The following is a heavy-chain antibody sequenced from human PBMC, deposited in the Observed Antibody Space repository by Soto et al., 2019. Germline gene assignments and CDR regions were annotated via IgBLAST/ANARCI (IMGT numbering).Heavy chain of an antibody. CDR2: IYYSGST. J-gene: IGHJ5*02. CDR3: ARGEGYSYGYGWFDP. CDR1: GGSISSYY. D-gene: IGHD5-18*01. V-gene: IGHV4-59*01. Sequence: PSETLSLTCTVSGGSISSYYWSWIRQPPGNGLEWIGYIYYSGSTNYNPSLKSRVTISVDTSKNQFSLKLSSVTAADTAVYYCARGEGYSYGYGWFDPWGQGTLVTVSS.